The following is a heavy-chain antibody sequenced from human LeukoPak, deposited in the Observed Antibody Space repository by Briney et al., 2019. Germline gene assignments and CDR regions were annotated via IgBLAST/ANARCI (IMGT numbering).Heavy chain of an antibody. CDR3: ARDSGTTGEVKFDP. Sequence: SETLSLTCTVSGGSITSYYWSWIWQSAGKGLEWIGRIYITGSTIYNPSLKSRVTMSLDTSKNQFSLKLSSVTAADTAVYYCARDSGTTGEVKFDPWGQGTLVTVSS. CDR1: GGSITSYY. CDR2: IYITGST. V-gene: IGHV4-4*07. J-gene: IGHJ5*02. D-gene: IGHD3-10*01.